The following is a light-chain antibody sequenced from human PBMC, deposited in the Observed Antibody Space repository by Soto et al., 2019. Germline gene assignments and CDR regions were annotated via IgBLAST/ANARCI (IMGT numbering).Light chain of an antibody. CDR2: GAS. Sequence: EIVLTQSPGTLSLSPRERATLSCRASQGVSSSYLAWYQQKPGQAPRLLIYGASSRATGIPDRFSGSGSGTDFTLTISRLEPEDFAVYYCQQYGSSPRTFGQGTKVEIK. CDR3: QQYGSSPRT. J-gene: IGKJ1*01. CDR1: QGVSSSY. V-gene: IGKV3-20*01.